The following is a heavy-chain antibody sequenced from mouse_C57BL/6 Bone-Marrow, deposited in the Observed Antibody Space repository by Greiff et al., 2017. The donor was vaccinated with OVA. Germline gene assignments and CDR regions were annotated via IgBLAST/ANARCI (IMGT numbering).Heavy chain of an antibody. CDR2: IRLKSDNYAT. D-gene: IGHD1-1*01. J-gene: IGHJ3*01. V-gene: IGHV6-3*01. CDR3: TGEEYYGSGAWFAY. Sequence: EVKVVESGGGLVQPGGSMKLSCVASGFTFSNYWMNWVRQSPEKGLEWVAQIRLKSDNYATHYAESVKGRFTISRDDSKSSVYLQMNNLRAEDTGIYYCTGEEYYGSGAWFAYWGQGTLVTVSA. CDR1: GFTFSNYW.